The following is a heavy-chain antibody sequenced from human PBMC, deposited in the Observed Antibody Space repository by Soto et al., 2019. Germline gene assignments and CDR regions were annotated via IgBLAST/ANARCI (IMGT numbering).Heavy chain of an antibody. J-gene: IGHJ4*02. CDR3: ARDHQTYCGGDCPIDY. CDR1: GFTFSRYN. Sequence: GGSLRLSCAASGFTFSRYNMNWGRQAPGKGLEWVSSISSSSSYIYYADSVKGRFTISRDNAKNSLYLQMNSLRAEDTAVYYCARDHQTYCGGDCPIDYWGQGTLVTVSS. D-gene: IGHD2-21*02. V-gene: IGHV3-21*01. CDR2: ISSSSSYI.